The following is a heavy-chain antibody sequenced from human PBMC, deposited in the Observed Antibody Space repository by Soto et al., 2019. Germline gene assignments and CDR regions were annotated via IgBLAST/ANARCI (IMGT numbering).Heavy chain of an antibody. CDR2: IDHGGIT. D-gene: IGHD1-26*01. V-gene: IGHV4-34*04. CDR1: GGSFSGFY. J-gene: IGHJ4*02. CDR3: ARGVSVTLAVQGGAPDKNYFDS. Sequence: PSETLSLTCAVSGGSFSGFYWSWIRQSSGKGLEWIGEIDHGGITNHNTALKSRATMSVDTSKNQFSLKLRSVTAADTAVYYCARGVSVTLAVQGGAPDKNYFDSWSQGTLVTVSS.